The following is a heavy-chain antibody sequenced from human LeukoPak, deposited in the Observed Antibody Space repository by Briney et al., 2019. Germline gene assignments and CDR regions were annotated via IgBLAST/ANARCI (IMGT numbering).Heavy chain of an antibody. CDR2: MSRSGSRT. CDR3: ASTWAYMTSFGGPIVNPAA. Sequence: AGRSLRPSCVPSALYFSNYAMSRVRQDPGEGLELVSVMSRSGSRTNNAISVQRRVSVSRDNSKTTLYLQMDSMRAEDTAVYYCASTWAYMTSFGGPIVNPAAWGQGTTVSVSS. CDR1: ALYFSNYA. J-gene: IGHJ6*02. V-gene: IGHV3-23*01. D-gene: IGHD3-16*02.